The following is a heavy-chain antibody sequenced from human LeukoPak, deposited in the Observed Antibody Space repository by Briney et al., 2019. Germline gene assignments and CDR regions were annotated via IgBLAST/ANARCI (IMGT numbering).Heavy chain of an antibody. D-gene: IGHD1-1*01. CDR2: IGIDSGNT. J-gene: IGHJ4*02. V-gene: IGHV3-48*01. CDR1: GFPFIEDS. CDR3: ARDHNYAFDN. Sequence: GGSLRLSCTASGFPFIEDSMNWVRQAPGKGLEWISYIGIDSGNTKYADSVRGRFTISADKAKNSLYLQMNSLRVEDTAVYYCARDHNYAFDNWGQGTLVSVAS.